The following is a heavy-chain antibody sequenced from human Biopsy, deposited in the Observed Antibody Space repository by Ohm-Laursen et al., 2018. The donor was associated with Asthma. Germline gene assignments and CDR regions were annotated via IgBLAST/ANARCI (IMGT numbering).Heavy chain of an antibody. V-gene: IGHV3-30*03. D-gene: IGHD3-3*01. CDR1: GFVFSQCG. CDR2: GGSYYGGGLK. CDR3: ARDVMEWYLPAFDF. Sequence: SLRLSCAASGFVFSQCGMHWVRQAPGKGLEWVAVGGSYYGGGLKYYADSVNGRFTVSRDDSKNTLYLQMNSLRPDDTAVYYCARDVMEWYLPAFDFWGQGTLVTVSS. J-gene: IGHJ4*02.